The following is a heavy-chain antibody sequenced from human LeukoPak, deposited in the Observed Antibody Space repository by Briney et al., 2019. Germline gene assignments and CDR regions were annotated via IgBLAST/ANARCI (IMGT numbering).Heavy chain of an antibody. Sequence: PGGSLRLSCAASGFTFSSYGMHWVRQAPGKGLEWVAAIWYDGSNKRYADSVEGRFTISRDNSKDTLYLQMNSLTAEDTALYYCARDNVVATAVDYWGQGTLVTVSS. V-gene: IGHV3-33*01. CDR2: IWYDGSNK. CDR3: ARDNVVATAVDY. CDR1: GFTFSSYG. J-gene: IGHJ4*02. D-gene: IGHD2-21*02.